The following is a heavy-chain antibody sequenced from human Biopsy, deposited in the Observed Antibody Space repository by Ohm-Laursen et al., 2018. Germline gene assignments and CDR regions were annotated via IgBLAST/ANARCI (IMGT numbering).Heavy chain of an antibody. J-gene: IGHJ6*02. CDR2: ISETSSHI. CDR3: ARDSRRTAREGGMDV. CDR1: GFSFSTYG. D-gene: IGHD6-6*01. V-gene: IGHV3-21*01. Sequence: SLRLSCSASGFSFSTYGIYWVRQAPGKGLEWISYISETSSHIYDADSVKGRFTVARDNAKNSLYLQLNSLRAEDTAVYYCARDSRRTAREGGMDVWGQGTTVTVSS.